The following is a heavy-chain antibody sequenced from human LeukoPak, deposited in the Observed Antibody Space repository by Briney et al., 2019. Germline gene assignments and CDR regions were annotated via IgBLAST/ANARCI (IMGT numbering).Heavy chain of an antibody. Sequence: SETLSLTCTVSGGSISSSSYYWGWIRQPPGKGLEWIGSIYYSGNTYYNPSLKSRVTISVDTSKNQFSLKLSSVTAADTAVYYCARHGNYDSSGYYSAFDYWGQGTLVTVSS. CDR1: GGSISSSSYY. J-gene: IGHJ4*02. CDR3: ARHGNYDSSGYYSAFDY. D-gene: IGHD3-22*01. CDR2: IYYSGNT. V-gene: IGHV4-39*01.